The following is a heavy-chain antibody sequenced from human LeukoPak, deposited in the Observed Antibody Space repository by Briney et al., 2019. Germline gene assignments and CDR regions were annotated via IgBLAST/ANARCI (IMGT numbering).Heavy chain of an antibody. D-gene: IGHD5-24*01. CDR2: IYHSGST. CDR3: ARSGMDGYNSYWYFDL. V-gene: IGHV4-4*02. Sequence: SGTLSLTCAVSGGSISSSNWWSWVRQPPGKGLEWIGEIYHSGSTNYNPSLKSRVTISVDKSKNQFSLKLSSVTAADTAVYYCARSGMDGYNSYWYFDLWGRGTLVTVSS. J-gene: IGHJ2*01. CDR1: GGSISSSNW.